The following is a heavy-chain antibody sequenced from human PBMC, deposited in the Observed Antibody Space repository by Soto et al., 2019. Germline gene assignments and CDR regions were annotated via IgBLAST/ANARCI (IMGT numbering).Heavy chain of an antibody. CDR1: GGTFSSYA. V-gene: IGHV1-69*12. J-gene: IGHJ6*02. CDR2: IIPIFGTA. CDR3: ARGRYYGSGSRTAYYDYYGMDV. Sequence: QVQLVQSGAEVKKPGSSVKVSCKASGGTFSSYAISWVRQAPGQGLEWMGGIIPIFGTANYAQKFQGRVTITADESTRTAYMELSSLRSEETAVYYCARGRYYGSGSRTAYYDYYGMDVWGQGTTVTVSS. D-gene: IGHD3-10*01.